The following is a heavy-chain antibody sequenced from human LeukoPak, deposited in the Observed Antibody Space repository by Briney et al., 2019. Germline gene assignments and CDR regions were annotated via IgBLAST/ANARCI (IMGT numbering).Heavy chain of an antibody. Sequence: PGRSLRLSCAGSGFTFSSYAMHWVRQAPGKGLEWVTFISHDGSNKFYADSVKGRFTISRDNSKNTLYLQMNRLRPEDTAIYYCAKGHYGSGSYDYWGQGNLVTVSS. D-gene: IGHD3-10*01. CDR3: AKGHYGSGSYDY. CDR1: GFTFSSYA. CDR2: ISHDGSNK. V-gene: IGHV3-30*18. J-gene: IGHJ4*02.